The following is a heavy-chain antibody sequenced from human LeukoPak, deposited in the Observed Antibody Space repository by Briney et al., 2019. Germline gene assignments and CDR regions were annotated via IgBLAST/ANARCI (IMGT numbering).Heavy chain of an antibody. D-gene: IGHD2-2*01. CDR3: AKRYCTSTSCSFFAL. J-gene: IGHJ4*02. Sequence: GGSLRLSCAASGFTFSSYAMGWVRQAPGKGLEGVSLISASGDTTYYADSVRGPLTLSRDDSQNTLYLQTNSLRAEHTAVYYCAKRYCTSTSCSFFALWGQRTLVSVPS. V-gene: IGHV3-23*01. CDR1: GFTFSSYA. CDR2: ISASGDTT.